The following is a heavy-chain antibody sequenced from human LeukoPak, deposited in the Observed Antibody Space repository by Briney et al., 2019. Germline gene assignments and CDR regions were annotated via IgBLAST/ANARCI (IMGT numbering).Heavy chain of an antibody. J-gene: IGHJ5*02. CDR3: ARGPLEYCSGGTCYSGRNWFDP. Sequence: ASVKVSCKASGYILTDYYMHWVRQAPGQGLEWMGWINPNSGDTNYAQKFQGRVTMTRDTSISTVYMELRRLRYDDTAAYYCARGPLEYCSGGTCYSGRNWFDPWGQGTLVTISS. CDR1: GYILTDYY. D-gene: IGHD2-15*01. V-gene: IGHV1-2*02. CDR2: INPNSGDT.